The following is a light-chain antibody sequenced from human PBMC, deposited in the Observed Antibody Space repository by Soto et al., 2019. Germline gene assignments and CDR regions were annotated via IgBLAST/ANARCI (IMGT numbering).Light chain of an antibody. Sequence: QPVLTQSSAASASLGSSVKLTCTLSIGHSSYIIAWHQQQPGKAPRYLMKLEGSGSYNKGSGVPDRFSGYSSGADRYLTIYNLQFEDEADYYCETWDSNTHTVFGGGTKLTVL. V-gene: IGLV4-60*02. CDR3: ETWDSNTHTV. CDR1: IGHSSYI. CDR2: LEGSGSY. J-gene: IGLJ3*02.